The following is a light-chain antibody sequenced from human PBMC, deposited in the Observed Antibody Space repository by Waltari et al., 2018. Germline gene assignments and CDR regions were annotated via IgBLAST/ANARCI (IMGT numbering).Light chain of an antibody. CDR3: QSYDSSLSGVV. Sequence: QSVLTQPPSVSGAPGQRVTISCTGSSSHIGAGYDVPWYQQLPGTAPKLRLYGNSNRPSGVPDRFSGSKSGTSASLAITGLQAEDEADYYCQSYDSSLSGVVFGGGTKLTVL. V-gene: IGLV1-40*01. CDR2: GNS. CDR1: SSHIGAGYD. J-gene: IGLJ2*01.